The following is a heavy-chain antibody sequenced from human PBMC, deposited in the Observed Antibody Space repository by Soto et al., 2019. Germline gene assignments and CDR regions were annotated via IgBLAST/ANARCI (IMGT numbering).Heavy chain of an antibody. D-gene: IGHD2-15*01. Sequence: QVQLVQSGAEVKKPGSSVKVSCKASGGTFSSYTISWVRQAPGQGLEWMGRIIPILGIAKYAQKFQGRVTITADKSTSTAYMELSSLRSEDTAVYYCARGYCSGGSCYSGNYYYYYMDVWGKGTTVTVSS. CDR3: ARGYCSGGSCYSGNYYYYYMDV. J-gene: IGHJ6*03. CDR2: IIPILGIA. CDR1: GGTFSSYT. V-gene: IGHV1-69*02.